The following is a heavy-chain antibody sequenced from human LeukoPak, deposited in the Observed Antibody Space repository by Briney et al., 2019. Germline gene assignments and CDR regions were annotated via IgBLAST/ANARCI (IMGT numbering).Heavy chain of an antibody. CDR2: IKQDGSEK. CDR1: GFTFSSYW. Sequence: GGSLRLSCAASGFTFSSYWMNWVRQAPGKGLEWVANIKQDGSEKYYVDSVKGRFTISRDNAKNSLFLQMNSLRADDTAVYYCARGPGGHGSGSHYCNYWGQGTLVTVSS. CDR3: ARGPGGHGSGSHYCNY. J-gene: IGHJ4*02. D-gene: IGHD3-10*01. V-gene: IGHV3-7*03.